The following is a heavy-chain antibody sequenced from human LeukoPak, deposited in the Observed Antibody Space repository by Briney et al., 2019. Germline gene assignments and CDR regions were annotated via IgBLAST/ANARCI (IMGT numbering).Heavy chain of an antibody. V-gene: IGHV1-24*01. D-gene: IGHD2-15*01. CDR2: FDPEDGET. CDR3: ATVGGSAFDI. Sequence: ASVKVSCKASGGTFSSYAISWVRQAPGQGLEWMGGFDPEDGETIYAQKFQGRVTMTEDTSTDTAYMELSSLRSEDTAVYYCATVGGSAFDIWGQGTMVTVSS. CDR1: GGTFSSYA. J-gene: IGHJ3*02.